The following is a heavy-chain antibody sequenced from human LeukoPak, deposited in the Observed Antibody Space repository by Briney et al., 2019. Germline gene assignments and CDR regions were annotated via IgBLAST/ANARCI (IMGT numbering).Heavy chain of an antibody. CDR1: GFTFSSYA. Sequence: GGSLRLSCAASGFTFSSYAMHWVRQAPGKGLEWVAVISYDGSNKYYADSVKGRFIISRDNAKNSLYLQMNSLRAEDTAVYYCARDPLDHRYCSSTSCYFWEYWGQGTLVTVSS. CDR2: ISYDGSNK. D-gene: IGHD2-2*01. CDR3: ARDPLDHRYCSSTSCYFWEY. V-gene: IGHV3-30-3*01. J-gene: IGHJ4*02.